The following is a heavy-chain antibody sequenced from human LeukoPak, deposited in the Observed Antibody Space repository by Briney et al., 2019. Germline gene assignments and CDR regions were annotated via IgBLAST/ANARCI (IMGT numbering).Heavy chain of an antibody. Sequence: GGSLRLSCAVSGFDFSSNWMHWVRHAPRQGLVWVSRIKGDGISTNYADSVKGRFTISRDIAKNTLYLQMNSLRAEDTGVYYCAKDHYWSIDYWGRGTLVTVSS. CDR3: AKDHYWSIDY. J-gene: IGHJ4*02. CDR2: IKGDGIST. V-gene: IGHV3-74*01. CDR1: GFDFSSNW. D-gene: IGHD3-3*01.